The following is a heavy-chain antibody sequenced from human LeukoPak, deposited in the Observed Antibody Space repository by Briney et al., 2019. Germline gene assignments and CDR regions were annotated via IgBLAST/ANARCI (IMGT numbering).Heavy chain of an antibody. V-gene: IGHV3-21*01. Sequence: PGGSLRLSCAASGFTFSSYSMNWVRQAPGKGLEWVSSISSSGSCIYYAYSVKGRFTISRDNAKNPLYLQMNILRAEDTAVYYCARDTRHLDYWGQGTLVTVSS. CDR1: GFTFSSYS. D-gene: IGHD3-3*02. CDR2: ISSSGSCI. J-gene: IGHJ4*02. CDR3: ARDTRHLDY.